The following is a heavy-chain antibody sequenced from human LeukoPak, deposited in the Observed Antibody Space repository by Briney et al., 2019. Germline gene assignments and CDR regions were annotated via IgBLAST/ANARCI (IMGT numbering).Heavy chain of an antibody. V-gene: IGHV3-30-3*01. Sequence: GRSLRLSCAASGFTFDDYAMHWVRQAPGKGLEWVAFISYDGSNKYYADSVKGRFTVSRDNSKNTLYLQMNSLRAEDTAVYYCARGSHQDYGDYYYYYGMDVWGQGTTVTVSS. J-gene: IGHJ6*02. D-gene: IGHD4-17*01. CDR2: ISYDGSNK. CDR1: GFTFDDYA. CDR3: ARGSHQDYGDYYYYYGMDV.